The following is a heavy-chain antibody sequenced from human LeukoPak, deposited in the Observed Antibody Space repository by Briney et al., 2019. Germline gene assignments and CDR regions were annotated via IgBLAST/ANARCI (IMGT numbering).Heavy chain of an antibody. Sequence: PSETLSLTCAVSGGSISSSSYYWGWIRQPPGKGLEWIGSIYYSGSTYYNPSLKSRVTISVDTSKNQFSLKLSSVTAADTAVYYCARHHPQGGWSGYPNWFDPWGQGTLVTVSS. J-gene: IGHJ5*02. CDR2: IYYSGST. CDR1: GGSISSSSYY. V-gene: IGHV4-39*01. D-gene: IGHD3-3*01. CDR3: ARHHPQGGWSGYPNWFDP.